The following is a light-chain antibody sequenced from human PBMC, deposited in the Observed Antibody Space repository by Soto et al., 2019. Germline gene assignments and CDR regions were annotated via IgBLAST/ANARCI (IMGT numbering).Light chain of an antibody. CDR1: MLDVGAYNL. CDR2: EVR. V-gene: IGLV2-14*01. Sequence: QSALTQPASVSGSAGQSITISCAGTMLDVGAYNLVSWYQQHPGTAPKLISYEVRNRPSGISSRFSGSRSGNTASLTISGLQSEDEGDDYCSAYTARSTLVFGGGTKVTVL. CDR3: SAYTARSTLV. J-gene: IGLJ3*02.